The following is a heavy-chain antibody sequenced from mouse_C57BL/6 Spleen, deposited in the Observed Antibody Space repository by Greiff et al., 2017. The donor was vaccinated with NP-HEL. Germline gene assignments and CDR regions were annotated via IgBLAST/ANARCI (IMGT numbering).Heavy chain of an antibody. Sequence: QVQLQQPGAELVRPGSSVKLSCKASGYTFTSYWMDWVKQRPGQGLEWIGNIYPSDSETHYNQKFKDKATLTVDKSSSTAYMQLSSLTSEDSAVYYCARTGYYSKTYYYAMDYWGQGTSVTVSS. CDR2: IYPSDSET. CDR3: ARTGYYSKTYYYAMDY. D-gene: IGHD2-5*01. CDR1: GYTFTSYW. V-gene: IGHV1-61*01. J-gene: IGHJ4*01.